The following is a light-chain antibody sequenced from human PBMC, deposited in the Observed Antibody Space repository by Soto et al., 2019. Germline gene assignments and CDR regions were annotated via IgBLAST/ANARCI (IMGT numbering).Light chain of an antibody. V-gene: IGKV1-13*02. CDR1: QGISSA. Sequence: AIQLTQSPSSLSASVGDRVTITCRASQGISSALAWYQQKPGKAPKLLIYDDSSLESGVPSRFSGSGSGTDFTLTISSLQPEDVATYYCQQFNSYLYTFGQGTKLEIK. J-gene: IGKJ2*01. CDR2: DDS. CDR3: QQFNSYLYT.